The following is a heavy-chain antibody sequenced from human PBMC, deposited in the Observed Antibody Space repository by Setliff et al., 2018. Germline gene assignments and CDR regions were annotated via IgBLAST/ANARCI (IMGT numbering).Heavy chain of an antibody. Sequence: SETLSLTCTVSGGSIGPHYWSWIRQAPGKGLGWIGHIFYMDTAKYNPSLESRAAVSVDSSKNQFSLNLRSVTAADTAVYYCARDRATVIRGVTSFFYYYMDVWGGGTTVTVSS. J-gene: IGHJ6*03. V-gene: IGHV4-59*11. CDR1: GGSIGPHY. CDR2: IFYMDTA. D-gene: IGHD3-10*01. CDR3: ARDRATVIRGVTSFFYYYMDV.